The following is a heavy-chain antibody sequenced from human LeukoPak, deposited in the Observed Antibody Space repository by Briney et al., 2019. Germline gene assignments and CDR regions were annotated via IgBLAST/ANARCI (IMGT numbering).Heavy chain of an antibody. CDR3: ARDQVTMVRGVMVGDNWFDP. CDR1: GSTFSSYW. J-gene: IGHJ5*02. V-gene: IGHV3-7*01. CDR2: INQGGSEK. D-gene: IGHD3-10*01. Sequence: GGSLRLSCVASGSTFSSYWMSWVRQAPGKGLEWVANINQGGSEKYDVDSAKGRFTISRDNAKNSLYLQMNSLRAEDTAVYYCARDQVTMVRGVMVGDNWFDPWGQGTLVTVSA.